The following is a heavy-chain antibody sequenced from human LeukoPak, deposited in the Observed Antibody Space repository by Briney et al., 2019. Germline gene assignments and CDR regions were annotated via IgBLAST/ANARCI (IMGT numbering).Heavy chain of an antibody. CDR1: GFTFDDYG. J-gene: IGHJ4*02. D-gene: IGHD3-10*01. Sequence: GGSLRLSCAASGFTFDDYGMSWVRQAPGKGLEWVSSISSSSSYIYYADSVKGRFTISRDNAKNSLYLQMNSLRAEDTAVYYCARVDMVRGVITYWGQGTLVTVSS. CDR3: ARVDMVRGVITY. CDR2: ISSSSSYI. V-gene: IGHV3-21*01.